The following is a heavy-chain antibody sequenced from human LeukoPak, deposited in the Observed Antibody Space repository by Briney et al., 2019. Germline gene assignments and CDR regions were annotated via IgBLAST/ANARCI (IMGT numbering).Heavy chain of an antibody. CDR1: GGSISSSSYY. J-gene: IGHJ6*03. CDR2: FYSSGST. CDR3: ASEGIRDYYYYIMDV. Sequence: SETLSLTCTVSGGSISSSSYYWSWIRQPAGKGLEWIGRFYSSGSTNYNPPLKSRVTLSVDISKNQFSLNLSSVTAADTAVYYCASEGIRDYYYYIMDVWGKGTTVTISS. D-gene: IGHD1-14*01. V-gene: IGHV4-61*02.